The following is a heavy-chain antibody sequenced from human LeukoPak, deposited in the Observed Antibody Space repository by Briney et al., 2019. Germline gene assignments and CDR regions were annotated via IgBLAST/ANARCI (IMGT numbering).Heavy chain of an antibody. CDR3: ARAAFSVVIPSYYYYGMDV. V-gene: IGHV3-30-3*01. CDR2: ISYDGSNK. J-gene: IGHJ6*02. CDR1: GFTFSSYA. Sequence: PGGSLRLSCAASGFTFSSYAMHWVRQAPGKGLEWVAVISYDGSNKYYADSVKGRFTISRDNSKNTLYLQMNSLRAEDTAVYYCARAAFSVVIPSYYYYGMDVWGQGTTVTVSS. D-gene: IGHD3-22*01.